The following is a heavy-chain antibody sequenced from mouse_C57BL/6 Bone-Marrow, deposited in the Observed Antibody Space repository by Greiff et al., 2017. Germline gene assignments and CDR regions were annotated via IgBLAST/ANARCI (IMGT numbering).Heavy chain of an antibody. D-gene: IGHD2-4*01. J-gene: IGHJ2*01. CDR1: GYTFTDYY. Sequence: EFQLQQSGPELVKPGASVKISCKASGYTFTDYYMNWVKQSHGKSLEWIGDINPNNGGTSYNQKFKGKATLTVDKSSSTAYMELRSLTSEDSAVYYCARDDYDVFDYWGQGTTLTVSS. CDR2: INPNNGGT. V-gene: IGHV1-26*01. CDR3: ARDDYDVFDY.